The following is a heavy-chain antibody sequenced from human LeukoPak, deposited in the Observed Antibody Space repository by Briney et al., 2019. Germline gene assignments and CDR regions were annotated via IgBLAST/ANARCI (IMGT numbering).Heavy chain of an antibody. CDR2: IYHSGDT. V-gene: IGHV4-38-2*02. D-gene: IGHD5-12*01. CDR3: ARALIVATINRVGYYFDY. CDR1: GYSISSGYY. Sequence: PSETLSLTCIVSGYSISSGYYWGWIRQPPGKGLEWIGSIYHSGDTYYNPSLKSRVTISVDTSKNQFSLKLSSVTAADTAVYYCARALIVATINRVGYYFDYWGQGTLVTVSS. J-gene: IGHJ4*02.